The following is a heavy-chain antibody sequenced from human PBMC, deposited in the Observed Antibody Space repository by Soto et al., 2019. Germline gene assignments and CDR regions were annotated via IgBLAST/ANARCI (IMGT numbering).Heavy chain of an antibody. CDR3: ARDIRGFSRAFDY. CDR1: GDSVSSDNYY. V-gene: IGHV4-61*01. D-gene: IGHD5-18*01. CDR2: IYSSGNT. J-gene: IGHJ4*02. Sequence: NPSETLSLTCTVSGDSVSSDNYYWTWIRQPPGKGLEWIGYIYSSGNTNYNPSLKSRVTISLDTSSNQFSLKLTSVTAADTAVYYCARDIRGFSRAFDYWGQGTLVTVSS.